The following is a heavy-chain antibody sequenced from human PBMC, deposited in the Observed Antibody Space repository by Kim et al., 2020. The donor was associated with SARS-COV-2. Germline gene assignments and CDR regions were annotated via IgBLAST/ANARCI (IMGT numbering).Heavy chain of an antibody. CDR2: IYYSGST. D-gene: IGHD3-3*01. J-gene: IGHJ3*02. CDR3: ARSRRRFLEWSDAFDI. V-gene: IGHV4-39*01. Sequence: SETLSLTCTVSGGSISSSSYYWGWIRQPPGKGLEWIGSIYYSGSTSYNPSLKSRVTISVDTSKNQFSLKLSSVTAADTAVYYYARSRRRFLEWSDAFDIWGQGTMVTVSS. CDR1: GGSISSSSYY.